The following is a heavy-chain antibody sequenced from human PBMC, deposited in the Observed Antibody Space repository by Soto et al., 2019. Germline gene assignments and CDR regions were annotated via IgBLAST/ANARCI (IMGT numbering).Heavy chain of an antibody. V-gene: IGHV3-23*01. CDR1: GFTLSSYA. Sequence: EVQLLESGGGLVQPGGSLRLSCAASGFTLSSYAMSWVRQAPGKGLEWVSAISGSGVSTYYADSVKGRFTISRDNSKNTLYLQMNSLRAEDTAVYYCAKVGYHHSSGYYPYWYFDLWGRGTLVTVSS. CDR3: AKVGYHHSSGYYPYWYFDL. J-gene: IGHJ2*01. CDR2: ISGSGVST. D-gene: IGHD3-22*01.